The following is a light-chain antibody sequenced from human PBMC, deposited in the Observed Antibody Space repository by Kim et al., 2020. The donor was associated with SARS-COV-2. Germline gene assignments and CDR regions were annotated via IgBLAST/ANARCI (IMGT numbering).Light chain of an antibody. Sequence: SITISCTGTSSDVVGYNYVSWCQQHPGKAPKLMIYDVSNRPSGVSNRFSGSKSGNTASLTISGLQAEDEADYYCSSYTSSSTLEYVFGTGTKVTVL. CDR3: SSYTSSSTLEYV. CDR2: DVS. CDR1: SSDVVGYNY. J-gene: IGLJ1*01. V-gene: IGLV2-14*03.